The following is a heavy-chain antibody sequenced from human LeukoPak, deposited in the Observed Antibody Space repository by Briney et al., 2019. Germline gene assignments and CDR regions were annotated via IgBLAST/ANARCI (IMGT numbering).Heavy chain of an antibody. CDR1: GFTFSSYA. V-gene: IGHV3-23*01. CDR2: ISGSGGST. Sequence: PGGSLRLSCAASGFTFSSYAMSWVRQAPGKGLEWVSAISGSGGSTYYTDSVKGRFTISRDNSKNTLYLQMNSLRAEDTAVYYCARGVGGAPFGIDYWGQGTLVTVSS. J-gene: IGHJ4*02. CDR3: ARGVGGAPFGIDY. D-gene: IGHD3-16*01.